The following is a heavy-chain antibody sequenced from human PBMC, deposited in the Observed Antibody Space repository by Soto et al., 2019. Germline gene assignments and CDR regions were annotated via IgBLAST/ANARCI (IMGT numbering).Heavy chain of an antibody. CDR3: ARDGGRHSGGIDY. D-gene: IGHD1-26*01. V-gene: IGHV1-69*01. CDR1: GGTFSSYS. J-gene: IGHJ4*02. CDR2: IIPISGTA. Sequence: QVQLVQSGAEVKKPGSSVKVSCKASGGTFSSYSINWVRQAPGQGLEWMGGIIPISGTANYAQKFQGRVTITADESTSTAYMELSSLRSEHTAVYYCARDGGRHSGGIDYWGQGTLVTVSS.